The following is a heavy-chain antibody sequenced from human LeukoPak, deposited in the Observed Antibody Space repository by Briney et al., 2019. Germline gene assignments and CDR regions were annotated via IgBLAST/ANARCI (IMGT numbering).Heavy chain of an antibody. Sequence: PSETLSLTCTVSGYSISSGYYWGWIRQPPGKGLEWIGSIYHSGSTYYNPSLKSRVTISVDTSKNQFSLKLSSVTAADTAVYYCATGKNWFDPWGQGTLVTVSS. J-gene: IGHJ5*02. D-gene: IGHD1-26*01. V-gene: IGHV4-38-2*02. CDR1: GYSISSGYY. CDR2: IYHSGST. CDR3: ATGKNWFDP.